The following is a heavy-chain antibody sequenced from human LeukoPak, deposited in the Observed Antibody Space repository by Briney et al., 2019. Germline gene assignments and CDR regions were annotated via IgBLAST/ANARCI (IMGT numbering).Heavy chain of an antibody. V-gene: IGHV3-23*01. CDR3: ARSGRGVDSFYFYMDV. CDR1: GFTFSSYA. CDR2: ISGNGGST. Sequence: PGGSLRLSCAASGFTFSSYAMSWVRQAPGKGLEWVSAISGNGGSTYYADSVKGRFTISRDNSKNSLYLQMNSLRAEDTAVYYCARSGRGVDSFYFYMDVWGKGTTVTVSS. J-gene: IGHJ6*03. D-gene: IGHD3-10*01.